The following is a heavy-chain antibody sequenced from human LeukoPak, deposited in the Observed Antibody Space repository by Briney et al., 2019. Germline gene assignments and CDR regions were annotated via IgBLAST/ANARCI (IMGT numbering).Heavy chain of an antibody. CDR1: GFTFSNAW. CDR2: IKSKSDDGTT. Sequence: GGSLRLSCAVSGFTFSNAWMSWVRQAPGKGLEWVGRIKSKSDDGTTDYAAPVKGRFTISRDDSKNTLYLQMNSLKTEDTGVYYCTYYYSGSHYYWGQGTLVTVSS. D-gene: IGHD3-10*01. V-gene: IGHV3-15*01. J-gene: IGHJ4*02. CDR3: TYYYSGSHYY.